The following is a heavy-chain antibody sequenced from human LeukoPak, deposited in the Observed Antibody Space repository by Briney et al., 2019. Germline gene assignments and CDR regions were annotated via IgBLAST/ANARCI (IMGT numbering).Heavy chain of an antibody. Sequence: SETLSLTCTVSGGSVNSGAYYWSWIRQPPGKGLEWIGNIYSSGSAYYNPSLKSRVTISVDTSKNQFSLKLSSVTAADTALYYCARVIDVAAAGYFDSWGQGTQVTVSS. J-gene: IGHJ4*02. CDR3: ARVIDVAAAGYFDS. CDR2: IYSSGSA. D-gene: IGHD6-13*01. V-gene: IGHV4-39*07. CDR1: GGSVNSGAYY.